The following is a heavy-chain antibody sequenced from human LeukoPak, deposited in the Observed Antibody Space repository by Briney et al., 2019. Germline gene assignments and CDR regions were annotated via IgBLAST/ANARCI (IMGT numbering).Heavy chain of an antibody. CDR2: MNPNSGNT. Sequence: ASVKVSCKASGYTFTGCYMHWVRQAPGQGLEWMGWMNPNSGNTGYAQKFQGRVTMTRNTSISTAYMELSSLRSEDTAVYYCARITYYLDYWGQGTLVTVSS. V-gene: IGHV1-8*02. D-gene: IGHD3-10*01. J-gene: IGHJ4*02. CDR3: ARITYYLDY. CDR1: GYTFTGCY.